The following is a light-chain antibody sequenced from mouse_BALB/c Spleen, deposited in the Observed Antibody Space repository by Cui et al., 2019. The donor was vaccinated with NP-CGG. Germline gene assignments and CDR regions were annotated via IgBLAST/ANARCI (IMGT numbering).Light chain of an antibody. Sequence: QAVVTHESALTTSPGETVTLTCRSSTGAVTTSNYANWVQEKPDHLFTGLIGGTNNRAPGVPARFSGSLIGDKAALTITGAQTEDEAIYFCALWYSNHWVFGGGTKLTVV. CDR2: GTN. V-gene: IGLV1*01. CDR3: ALWYSNHWV. CDR1: TGAVTTSNY. J-gene: IGLJ1*01.